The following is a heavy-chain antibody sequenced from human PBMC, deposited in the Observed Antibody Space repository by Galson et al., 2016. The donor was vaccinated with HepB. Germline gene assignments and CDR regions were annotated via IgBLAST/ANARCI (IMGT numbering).Heavy chain of an antibody. J-gene: IGHJ4*02. CDR1: DFTVNSHY. V-gene: IGHV3-53*01. Sequence: SLRLSCAASDFTVNSHYLTRVRQAPGKGLEWVSIIFSGGSTFYADSVKGRFTISRDDSKNTLYLQMDSLRDEDTAVYFCARASISHFDFWGQGILVTVSS. CDR3: ARASISHFDF. CDR2: IFSGGST.